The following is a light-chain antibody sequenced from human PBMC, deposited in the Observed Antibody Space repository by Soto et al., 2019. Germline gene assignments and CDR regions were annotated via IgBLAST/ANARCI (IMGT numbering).Light chain of an antibody. CDR3: QQYGAYPLT. V-gene: IGKV3-20*01. Sequence: EIVLTQSPGTLSLSPGERATLSCRASQSVRSTYLAQYQQKPGLAPRLLIFGVSNRATGIPDRFSGSGSGTDFTLTISRLEPEDFAVYYCQQYGAYPLTFGGGTRVEIK. CDR2: GVS. CDR1: QSVRSTY. J-gene: IGKJ4*01.